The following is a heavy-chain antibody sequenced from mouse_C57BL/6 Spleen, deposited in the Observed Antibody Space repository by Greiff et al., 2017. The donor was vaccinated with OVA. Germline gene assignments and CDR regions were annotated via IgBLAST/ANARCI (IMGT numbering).Heavy chain of an antibody. Sequence: VQLKESGGGLVQPGESLKLSCESNEYEFPSHDMSWVRKTPEKRLELVAAINSDGGSTYYPDTMERRFIISRDNTKKTLYLQMSSLRSEDTALYYCARLSTMVTTNWYFDVWGTGTTVTVSS. J-gene: IGHJ1*03. CDR2: INSDGGST. D-gene: IGHD2-1*01. V-gene: IGHV5-2*01. CDR3: ARLSTMVTTNWYFDV. CDR1: EYEFPSHD.